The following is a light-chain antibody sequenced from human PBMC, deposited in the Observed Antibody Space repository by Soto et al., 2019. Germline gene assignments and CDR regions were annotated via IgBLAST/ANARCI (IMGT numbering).Light chain of an antibody. CDR3: QQYTNWPPIT. J-gene: IGKJ5*01. Sequence: EIVMTQSPATLSVSPGERATLSCRASQSVSSNLAWYQQKPGQAPRLLIYGASTRATGIPARFSGSGSGTEFTLTISNLQSEDFAVYYCQQYTNWPPITFGQGTRLEI. CDR2: GAS. CDR1: QSVSSN. V-gene: IGKV3-15*01.